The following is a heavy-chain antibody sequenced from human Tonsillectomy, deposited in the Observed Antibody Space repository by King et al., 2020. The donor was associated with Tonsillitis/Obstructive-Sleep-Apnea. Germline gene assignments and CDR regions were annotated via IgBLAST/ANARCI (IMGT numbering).Heavy chain of an antibody. J-gene: IGHJ6*03. CDR1: GFTFRTYA. CDR2: ISNDGSNK. Sequence: VQLVESGGGVVQPGRSLRLSCAASGFTFRTYAVHWVRQAPGKGLEWVAAISNDGSNKDYADFVKGRFTISRDNSKNTLYLQMNSLRAEDTSLYYCAREPHSTFGVVDNPTYFMNGWGKATSLT. V-gene: IGHV3-30-3*01. D-gene: IGHD3-16*01. CDR3: AREPHSTFGVVDNPTYFMNG.